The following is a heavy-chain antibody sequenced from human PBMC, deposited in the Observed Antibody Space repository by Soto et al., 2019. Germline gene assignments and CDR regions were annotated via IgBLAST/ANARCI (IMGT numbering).Heavy chain of an antibody. Sequence: QVQLQQWGAGLLKPSETLSLTCAVYGGSFSGYYWRWIRQPPGKGLEWIGEINHSGSTNYNPSLKSRVTISVDTSKNQFSLKLSSVTAADTAVYYCARGGYADIVVVPAARGYFFDYWRQGTLVTVSS. CDR3: ARGGYADIVVVPAARGYFFDY. CDR1: GGSFSGYY. D-gene: IGHD2-2*01. J-gene: IGHJ4*02. V-gene: IGHV4-34*01. CDR2: INHSGST.